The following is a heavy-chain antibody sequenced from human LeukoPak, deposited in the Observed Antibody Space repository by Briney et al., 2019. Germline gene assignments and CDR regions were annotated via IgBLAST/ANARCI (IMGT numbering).Heavy chain of an antibody. J-gene: IGHJ6*03. CDR3: ARGGTMARGVIIRKYMDV. D-gene: IGHD3-10*01. CDR1: GFTFSSYS. CDR2: ISSSSSYI. Sequence: GGSLRLSCAASGFTFSSYSMNWVRQAPGKGLEWVSSISSSSSYIYYADSVKGRFTISRDNAKNSLYLQMNSLRAEDTAVYYCARGGTMARGVIIRKYMDVWGKGTTVTVSS. V-gene: IGHV3-21*01.